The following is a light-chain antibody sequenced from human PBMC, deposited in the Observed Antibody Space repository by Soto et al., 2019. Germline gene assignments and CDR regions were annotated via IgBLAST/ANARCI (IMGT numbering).Light chain of an antibody. CDR3: QQFGCSPPYT. CDR2: GVS. J-gene: IGKJ2*01. Sequence: MVLTQSPGTLSLSPGERATLSCRASQSVTRSYLAWYQQKPGQAPRLLIHGVSTRATGIPDRFSGSGSGTDFALTISRLEPEDFGVYFCQQFGCSPPYTFGQGTKVEIK. V-gene: IGKV3-20*01. CDR1: QSVTRSY.